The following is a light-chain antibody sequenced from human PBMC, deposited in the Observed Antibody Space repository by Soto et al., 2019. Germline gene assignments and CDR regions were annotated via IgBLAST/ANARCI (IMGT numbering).Light chain of an antibody. Sequence: EIVMTQSPATLSVSPGERATLSCRASQSVSNNLAWYQQKPGQAPRLLIFGASTRATAIPARFSGSGSGTEFTLTISSLQSEDFAVYYCQQYYNWPSITFGGGTKVEIK. CDR3: QQYYNWPSIT. CDR2: GAS. CDR1: QSVSNN. V-gene: IGKV3-15*01. J-gene: IGKJ4*01.